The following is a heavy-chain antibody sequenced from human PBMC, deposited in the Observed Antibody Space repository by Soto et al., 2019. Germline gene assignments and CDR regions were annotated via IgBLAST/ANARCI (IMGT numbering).Heavy chain of an antibody. CDR1: GYIFTSYW. J-gene: IGHJ5*02. CDR3: ARHKAFYYDSSGA. Sequence: PGESLKISGKGSGYIFTSYWISWVRQMPAKGLEWMGRIDPSDSYANYSPSFQGHVTFSADKSISTAYLQWSSLRASDTAMYYCARHKAFYYDSSGASGQGTLVTVSS. V-gene: IGHV5-10-1*01. D-gene: IGHD3-22*01. CDR2: IDPSDSYA.